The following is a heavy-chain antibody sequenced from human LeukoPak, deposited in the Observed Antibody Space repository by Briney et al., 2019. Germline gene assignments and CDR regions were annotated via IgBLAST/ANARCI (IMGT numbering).Heavy chain of an antibody. D-gene: IGHD5-24*01. V-gene: IGHV4-31*02. J-gene: IGHJ4*02. CDR3: ARGDGYNNDY. CDR2: IYYSGST. Sequence: SWVRQAPGKGLEWVGYIYYSGSTYYNPSLKSRVTISVDTSKNQFSLNLSSVTAADTAVYYCARGDGYNNDYWGQGTLVTVSS.